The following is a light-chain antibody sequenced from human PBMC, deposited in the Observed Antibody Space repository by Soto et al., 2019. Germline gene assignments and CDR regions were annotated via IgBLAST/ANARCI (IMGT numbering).Light chain of an antibody. CDR1: QTISSW. CDR3: QHYNSYSEA. J-gene: IGKJ1*01. CDR2: KAS. V-gene: IGKV1-5*03. Sequence: DIRLTQSPSCMSASVGDRLTITCRASQTISSWLAWYQQKQGKAPKLLIYKASTLKSGVPSRFSGSGYGTEFNLTISSLQTDDFATYYCQHYNSYSEAFGQGTKVDIK.